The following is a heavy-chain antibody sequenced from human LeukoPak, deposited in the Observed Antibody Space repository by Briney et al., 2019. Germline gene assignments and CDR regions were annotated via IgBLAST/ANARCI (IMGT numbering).Heavy chain of an antibody. V-gene: IGHV3-23*01. CDR1: RHIHSVFS. CDR2: ISASSGPGT. Sequence: GVSVSLFCAVWRHIHSVFSVMCVPDARAKARLVVSIISASSGPGTYNNAMRGRSTTSKDNPRKTQYLQMNSLGDDDTGIYYCARGSSTLTRHLDYWGQGTPVTVSS. CDR3: ARGSSTLTRHLDY. D-gene: IGHD3-16*01. J-gene: IGHJ4*02.